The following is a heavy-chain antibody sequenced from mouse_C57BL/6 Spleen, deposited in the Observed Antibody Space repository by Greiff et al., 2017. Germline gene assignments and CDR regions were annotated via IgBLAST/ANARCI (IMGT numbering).Heavy chain of an antibody. Sequence: QVQLQQSGPELVKPGASVKISCKASGYAFSSSWMNWVKQRPGKGLEWIGRIYPGDGDTNYNGKFKGKATLTADKSSSTAYMQLSSLTSEDSAVYFCARLRRDYYAMDYWGQGTSVTVSA. CDR3: ARLRRDYYAMDY. D-gene: IGHD2-12*01. J-gene: IGHJ4*01. CDR2: IYPGDGDT. CDR1: GYAFSSSW. V-gene: IGHV1-82*01.